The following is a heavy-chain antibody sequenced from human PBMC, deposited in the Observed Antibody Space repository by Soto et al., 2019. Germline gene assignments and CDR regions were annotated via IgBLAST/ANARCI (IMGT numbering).Heavy chain of an antibody. CDR3: AREGDSSGWLMDV. D-gene: IGHD6-19*01. J-gene: IGHJ6*02. CDR2: IWYDGSNK. CDR1: GFTFSSYG. Sequence: GGSLRLSCAASGFTFSSYGMHWVRQAPGKGLEWVAVIWYDGSNKYYADSVKGRFTISRDNSKNTLYLQMNSLRAEDTAVYYCAREGDSSGWLMDVWGQGTTVTVSS. V-gene: IGHV3-33*01.